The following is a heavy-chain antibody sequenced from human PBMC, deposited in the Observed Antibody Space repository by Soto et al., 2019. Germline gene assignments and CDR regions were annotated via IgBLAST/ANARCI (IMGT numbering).Heavy chain of an antibody. V-gene: IGHV4-30-4*01. CDR3: ARGRYCLSGRCFPNWFDS. J-gene: IGHJ5*01. D-gene: IGHD2-15*01. Sequence: LSLTCSVSGDSISNLDYFWAWIRQPPGQALEYIGYIYKSATTYYNPSFESRVAISVDTSKSQFSLNVTSVTAADTAVYFCARGRYCLSGRCFPNWFDSWGQGALVTVPQ. CDR1: GDSISNLDYF. CDR2: IYKSATT.